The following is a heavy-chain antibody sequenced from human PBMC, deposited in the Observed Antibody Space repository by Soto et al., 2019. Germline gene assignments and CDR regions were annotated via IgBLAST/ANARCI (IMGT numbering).Heavy chain of an antibody. Sequence: PSETLSLTCNVSGASLTKSYWSWSRQPQGKGLELNGNVFCSAATRYNPSLKSRVSMSVDTCKCHFSLRLTFVTAADTAVYYCAREPIGKDYYYRMDVWGQGTTVTVS. D-gene: IGHD3-10*01. CDR1: GASLTKSY. CDR3: AREPIGKDYYYRMDV. V-gene: IGHV4-59*01. J-gene: IGHJ6*02. CDR2: VFCSAAT.